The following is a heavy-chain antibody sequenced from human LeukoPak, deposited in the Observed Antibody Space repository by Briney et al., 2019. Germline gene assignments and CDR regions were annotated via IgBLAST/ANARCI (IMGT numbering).Heavy chain of an antibody. CDR2: IYYSGST. J-gene: IGHJ4*02. CDR3: ARDRSSSSPMGV. CDR1: GGSISSYY. V-gene: IGHV4-59*12. Sequence: PSETLSLTCTVSGGSISSYYWSWIRQPPGKGLEWIGYIYYSGSTYYNPSLKSRVTISVDRSKNQFSLKLSSVTAADTAVYYCARDRSSSSPMGVWGQGTLVTVSS. D-gene: IGHD6-6*01.